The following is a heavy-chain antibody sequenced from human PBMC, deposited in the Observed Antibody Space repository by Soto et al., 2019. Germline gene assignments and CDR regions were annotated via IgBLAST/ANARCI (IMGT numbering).Heavy chain of an antibody. CDR1: GYTFTGYG. D-gene: IGHD3-16*02. V-gene: IGHV1-18*01. J-gene: IGHJ4*02. Sequence: XTVKVSCTASGYTFTGYGIRLVRQAPGQGLEWMGWISAYNGNTNYAQKLQGRVTMTTDTSTSTAYMELRSLRSDDTAVYYCAREYYDYVWGSYRPLDDWGQGTLVTVSS. CDR2: ISAYNGNT. CDR3: AREYYDYVWGSYRPLDD.